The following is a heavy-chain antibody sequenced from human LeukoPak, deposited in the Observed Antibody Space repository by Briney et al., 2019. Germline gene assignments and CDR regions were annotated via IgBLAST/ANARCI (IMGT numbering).Heavy chain of an antibody. J-gene: IGHJ4*02. CDR2: NNPNSGDT. V-gene: IGHV1-2*02. Sequence: ASVKVSCKASGYTFTGYYMHWARQAPGQGLEWMGWNNPNSGDTNYAQKFQGRVTMTRDTSISTAYMELSRLRADDTAVYYCARDGDGYGSGSYYKGLFDYWGQGTLVTVSS. CDR1: GYTFTGYY. D-gene: IGHD3-10*01. CDR3: ARDGDGYGSGSYYKGLFDY.